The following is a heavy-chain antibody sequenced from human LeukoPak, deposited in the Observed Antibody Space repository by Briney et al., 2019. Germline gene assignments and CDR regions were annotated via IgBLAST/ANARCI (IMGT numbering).Heavy chain of an antibody. CDR3: ARGGAARLHFQN. J-gene: IGHJ1*01. D-gene: IGHD6-6*01. CDR1: GGSVSSDSYF. Sequence: PSETLSLTCSVSGGSVSSDSYFWNWIRQPPGKGLEWIGYIYHSGSTNYNPSLQSRVTISVDTSKNQFSLNLNSVTAADTAVYYCARGGAARLHFQNWGQGTLVTVSS. CDR2: IYHSGST. V-gene: IGHV4-61*01.